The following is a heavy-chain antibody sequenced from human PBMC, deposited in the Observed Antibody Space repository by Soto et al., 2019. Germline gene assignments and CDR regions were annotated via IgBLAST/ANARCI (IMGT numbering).Heavy chain of an antibody. V-gene: IGHV4-34*01. CDR2: INHSGSA. Sequence: PSEALSLTCDGCGGSFSDYLWTWFRQTPGKGLQWIRQINHSGSANYNPSLKSRVTISVHTSSSQFSLELSSVTAADTAVYYCARGLISGSHYSGGWYYFDSWGQGTQVTVSS. D-gene: IGHD1-26*01. CDR3: ARGLISGSHYSGGWYYFDS. J-gene: IGHJ4*02. CDR1: GGSFSDYL.